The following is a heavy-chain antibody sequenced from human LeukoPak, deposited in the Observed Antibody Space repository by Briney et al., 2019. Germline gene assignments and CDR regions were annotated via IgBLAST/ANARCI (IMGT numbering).Heavy chain of an antibody. CDR1: GGSISSYY. D-gene: IGHD3-22*01. J-gene: IGHJ4*02. V-gene: IGHV4-59*01. CDR2: IYYSGST. Sequence: SETLSLTCTVSGGSISSYYWSWIRQSPGRGLEWLGYIYYSGSTNYNPSLMGRVTISVDTSKNQFSLKLSSVTAADTAVYYCARVVGHDSSGYYAGDFDYWGQGTLSPSPQ. CDR3: ARVVGHDSSGYYAGDFDY.